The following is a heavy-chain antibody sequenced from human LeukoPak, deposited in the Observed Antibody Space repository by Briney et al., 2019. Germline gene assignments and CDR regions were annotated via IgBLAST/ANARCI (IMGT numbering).Heavy chain of an antibody. V-gene: IGHV3-21*01. J-gene: IGHJ4*02. D-gene: IGHD3-10*01. CDR1: GFTFSSYG. Sequence: GGSLRLSCAASGFTFSSYGMSWVRQAPGKGLEWVSSISSSSSYIYYADSVKGRFTISRDNAKNSLYLQMNSLRAEDTAVYYCARVVSLNYYGSGSYLENDYWGQGTLVTVSS. CDR3: ARVVSLNYYGSGSYLENDY. CDR2: ISSSSSYI.